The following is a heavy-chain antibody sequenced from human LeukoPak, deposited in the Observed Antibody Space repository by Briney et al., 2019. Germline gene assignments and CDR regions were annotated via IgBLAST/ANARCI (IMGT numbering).Heavy chain of an antibody. CDR3: ARADEGYSSSWPIDY. D-gene: IGHD6-13*01. CDR1: GGSISSYY. Sequence: SETLFLTCTVSGGSISSYYWSWIRQPPGKGLEWIGYIYYSGSTNYNPSLKSRVTISVDTSKNQFSLKLSSVTAADTAVYYCARADEGYSSSWPIDYWGQGTLVTVSS. CDR2: IYYSGST. V-gene: IGHV4-59*08. J-gene: IGHJ4*02.